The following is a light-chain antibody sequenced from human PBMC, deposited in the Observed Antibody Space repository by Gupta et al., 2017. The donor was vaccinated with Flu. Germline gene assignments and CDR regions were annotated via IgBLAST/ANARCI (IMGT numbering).Light chain of an antibody. V-gene: IGKV1-33*01. Sequence: DIQMTQSPSSLSASVGDRVTITCQASRDIKNYLNWYHQKPGKAPKLLIYDASNWETGGTLRCSGSGFENDCTFTITILHPEEGGKYYCNQYEHLHKIFVTFGHGTIVDIK. CDR3: NQYEHLHKIFVT. J-gene: IGKJ3*01. CDR2: DAS. CDR1: RDIKNY.